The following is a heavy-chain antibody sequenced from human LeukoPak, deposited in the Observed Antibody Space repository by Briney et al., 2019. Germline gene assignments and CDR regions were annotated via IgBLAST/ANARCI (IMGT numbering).Heavy chain of an antibody. Sequence: ASVKVSCKASGYTFTGYYMHWVRQAPGQGLEWMGWINPNSGGTNYAQKFQGRVTMTRDTSISTAYMELSRLRSDDTAVYDCARVLFTIFGVVIFGSEDYYGMDVWGQGTTVTVSS. V-gene: IGHV1-2*02. D-gene: IGHD3-3*01. CDR1: GYTFTGYY. CDR3: ARVLFTIFGVVIFGSEDYYGMDV. CDR2: INPNSGGT. J-gene: IGHJ6*02.